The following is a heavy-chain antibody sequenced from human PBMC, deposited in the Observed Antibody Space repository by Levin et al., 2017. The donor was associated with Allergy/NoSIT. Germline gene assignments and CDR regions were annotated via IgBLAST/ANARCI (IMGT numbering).Heavy chain of an antibody. J-gene: IGHJ2*01. CDR3: AKDVTDYWLGYFEL. D-gene: IGHD6-19*01. Sequence: PGGSLRLSCAASGFTFDDYAMHWVRQAPGKGLEWVSSISWNSGSLYYADSVKGRFTISRDNAKNSLYLQMNSLRAEDPALYFCAKDVTDYWLGYFELWGRGTLVTVSA. CDR1: GFTFDDYA. CDR2: ISWNSGSL. V-gene: IGHV3-9*01.